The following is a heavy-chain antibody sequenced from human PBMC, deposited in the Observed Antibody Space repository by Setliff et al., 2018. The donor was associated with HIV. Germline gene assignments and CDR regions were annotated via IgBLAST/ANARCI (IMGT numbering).Heavy chain of an antibody. J-gene: IGHJ4*02. CDR2: IYYSGNT. CDR1: GGSISSSSYY. CDR3: AKPPRPSSWPQYYFDY. D-gene: IGHD6-13*01. Sequence: SETLSLTCTVSGGSISSSSYYWGWIRQPPGKGLEWIGTIYYSGNTYYNPSLKSRVTISRDNAKNSLYLQMNSLRAEDTAVYYCAKPPRPSSWPQYYFDYWGQGTLVTVSS. V-gene: IGHV4-39*07.